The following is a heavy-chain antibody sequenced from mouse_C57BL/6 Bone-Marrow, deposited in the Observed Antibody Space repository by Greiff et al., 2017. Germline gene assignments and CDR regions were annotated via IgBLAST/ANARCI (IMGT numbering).Heavy chain of an antibody. CDR2: MHPNGGSP. CDR1: GYTFTNYW. V-gene: IGHV1-64*01. D-gene: IGHD2-4*01. CDR3: ARSYDYDDYTMDY. Sequence: QVQLQQSGAELVKPGASVKLSCKASGYTFTNYWMHWVKQRPGQGLEWIGMMHPNGGSPDYNEKFKSEATLSVDKSSRTAYMELSSLTSEDSAVCYCARSYDYDDYTMDYWGQGTSVTVSS. J-gene: IGHJ4*01.